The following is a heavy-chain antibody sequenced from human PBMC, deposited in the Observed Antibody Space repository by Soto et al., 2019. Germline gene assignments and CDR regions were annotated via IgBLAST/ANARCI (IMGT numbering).Heavy chain of an antibody. J-gene: IGHJ4*02. CDR3: AVIEMATINA. CDR2: IIPIFGTA. Sequence: GASVKVSCKASGGTFSSYAISWVRQAPGQGLEWMGGIIPIFGTANYAQKFQGRVTITADESTSTAYMELSSLRSEDTAVYYCAVIEMATINAWGQGTLVTVSS. CDR1: GGTFSSYA. D-gene: IGHD5-12*01. V-gene: IGHV1-69*13.